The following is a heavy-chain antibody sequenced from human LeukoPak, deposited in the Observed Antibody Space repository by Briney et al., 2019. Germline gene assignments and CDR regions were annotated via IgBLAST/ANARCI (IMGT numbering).Heavy chain of an antibody. V-gene: IGHV4-4*02. CDR2: IYHNGRT. J-gene: IGHJ4*02. Sequence: PSETLSLTCVVSGDSVSSSHWWSLVRQPPGKGLEWIGEIYHNGRTNYNPSLKSRVTISVDKSNNHFSLKLSSVTAADTAVYYCAAWEVKSAFDYWGQGTLVTVSS. CDR3: AAWEVKSAFDY. D-gene: IGHD1-26*01. CDR1: GDSVSSSHW.